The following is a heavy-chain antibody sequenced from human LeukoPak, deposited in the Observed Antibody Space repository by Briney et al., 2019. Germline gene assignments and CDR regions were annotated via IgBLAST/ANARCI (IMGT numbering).Heavy chain of an antibody. Sequence: SVKVSCKASGGTFSSYAISWVRQAPGQGLEWMGGIIPIFGTANYAQKFQGRVTITADKSTSTAYMELSSLRSEDTAVYYCASVRLDCSGGSCYVDYYYYGMDVWGKGTTVTVSS. D-gene: IGHD2-15*01. CDR1: GGTFSSYA. J-gene: IGHJ6*04. CDR3: ASVRLDCSGGSCYVDYYYYGMDV. CDR2: IIPIFGTA. V-gene: IGHV1-69*06.